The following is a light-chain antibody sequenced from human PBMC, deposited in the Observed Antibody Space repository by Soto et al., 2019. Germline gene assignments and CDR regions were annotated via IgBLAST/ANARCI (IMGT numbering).Light chain of an antibody. CDR3: QSYDMSLNNHV. J-gene: IGLJ1*01. Sequence: QSVLTQPPSASGTPGQRVTISCSGSSSNIGSNYVYWYQHLPGTAPKLLIYGGNNRPSGVPDRFSGSRSGTSASLAITGLQAEDEADYYCQSYDMSLNNHVFGTGTKLTVL. CDR2: GGN. CDR1: SSNIGSNY. V-gene: IGLV1-40*01.